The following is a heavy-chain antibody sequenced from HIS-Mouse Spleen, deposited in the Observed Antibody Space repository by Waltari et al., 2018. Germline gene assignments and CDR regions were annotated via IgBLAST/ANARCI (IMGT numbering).Heavy chain of an antibody. CDR2: SYYSGST. D-gene: IGHD6-13*01. J-gene: IGHJ2*01. CDR1: GGSISSSSYY. CDR3: AREIPYSSSWYDWYFDL. V-gene: IGHV4-39*07. Sequence: QLQLQESGPGLVKPSETLSLTCTVSGGSISSSSYYWGWIRQPPGKGRGWIGSSYYSGSTNYNPSLKSRVTISVDTSKNQFSLKLSSVTAADTAVYYCAREIPYSSSWYDWYFDLWGRGTLVTVSS.